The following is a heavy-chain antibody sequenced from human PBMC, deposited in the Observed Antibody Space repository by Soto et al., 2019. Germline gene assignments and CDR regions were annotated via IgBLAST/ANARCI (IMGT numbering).Heavy chain of an antibody. Sequence: QVQLVESGGGVVQPGRSLRLSCAASGFTFSSYGMHWVRQAPGKGLEWVAVISYDGSNKYNADSVKGRFTISRDNSKNTPYLPMNSLRAEDTAVYYFAKDVAVAEYYYYYGMDVWGQGTTVTVSS. J-gene: IGHJ6*02. CDR2: ISYDGSNK. CDR3: AKDVAVAEYYYYYGMDV. V-gene: IGHV3-30*18. CDR1: GFTFSSYG. D-gene: IGHD6-19*01.